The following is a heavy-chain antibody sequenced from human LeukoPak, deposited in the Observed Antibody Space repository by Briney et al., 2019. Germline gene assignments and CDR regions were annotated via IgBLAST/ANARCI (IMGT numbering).Heavy chain of an antibody. D-gene: IGHD2-8*01. CDR1: GFTFSDYH. CDR3: ARGPNPNDFDY. Sequence: GGSLRLSCATSGFTFSDYHMSWIRQAPGKGLEWVSYISRGVSTRYYADSVKGRFTISRDSGKNSLYLQMDSLRAEDTAFYYCARGPNPNDFDYWGQGALVTVSS. CDR2: ISRGVSTR. J-gene: IGHJ4*02. V-gene: IGHV3-11*01.